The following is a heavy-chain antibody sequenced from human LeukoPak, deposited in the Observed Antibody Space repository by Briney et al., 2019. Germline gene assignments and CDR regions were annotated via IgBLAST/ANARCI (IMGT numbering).Heavy chain of an antibody. CDR2: INPNSGGT. D-gene: IGHD3-10*01. Sequence: ASVKVSCKASGYTFTGYYLHWVRQAPGQGLEWMGWINPNSGGTNYAQKFQGRVTMTRDTSISTAYMELSRLRSDDTAVYYCARDLGTYYYDFDYWGQGNLVTVSS. J-gene: IGHJ4*02. V-gene: IGHV1-2*02. CDR1: GYTFTGYY. CDR3: ARDLGTYYYDFDY.